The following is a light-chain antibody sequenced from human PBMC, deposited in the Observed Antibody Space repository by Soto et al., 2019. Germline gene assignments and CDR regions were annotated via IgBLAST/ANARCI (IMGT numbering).Light chain of an antibody. CDR1: QSISSF. V-gene: IGKV1-39*01. CDR3: QQAKSFPLT. J-gene: IGKJ4*01. Sequence: IHRTQSATSLSASVGDRVNLTCRASQSISSFLNWYQQKPGKAPKLLIYAASSLQSGVPSRFRGSGSVTDFTLNISSLQPEDFASYYCQQAKSFPLTFGGGNKV. CDR2: AAS.